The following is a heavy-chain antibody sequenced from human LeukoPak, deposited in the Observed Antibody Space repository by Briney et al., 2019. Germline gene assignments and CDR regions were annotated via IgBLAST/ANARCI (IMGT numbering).Heavy chain of an antibody. CDR1: GGSISSYY. V-gene: IGHV4-59*08. CDR2: IYYSGST. Sequence: SETLSLTCTVSGGSISSYYWSWIRQPPGKGLEWIGYIYYSGSTNYNPSLKSRVTISVDTSKNQFSLKLGSVTAADTAVYYCASRFTYGYWYFDLWGRGTLVTVSS. CDR3: ASRFTYGYWYFDL. D-gene: IGHD3-10*01. J-gene: IGHJ2*01.